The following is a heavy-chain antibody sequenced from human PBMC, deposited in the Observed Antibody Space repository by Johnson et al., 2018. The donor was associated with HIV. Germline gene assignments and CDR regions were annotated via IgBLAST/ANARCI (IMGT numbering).Heavy chain of an antibody. Sequence: QVQLVESGGGVVRPGRSLRLSCAASGFTFSSYGMHWVRQAPGKGLEWVAVISYDGNNKYYADSLKGRFTISRDNSKNTLFLQMNSLRSEDTAVYYCAREGEPDGFDIWGQGTMVTVSS. CDR2: ISYDGNNK. CDR1: GFTFSSYG. J-gene: IGHJ3*02. V-gene: IGHV3-30*03. D-gene: IGHD3-16*01. CDR3: AREGEPDGFDI.